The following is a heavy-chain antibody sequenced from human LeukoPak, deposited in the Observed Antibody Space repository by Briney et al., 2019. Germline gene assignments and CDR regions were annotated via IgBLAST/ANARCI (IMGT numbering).Heavy chain of an antibody. CDR1: GGSISSSSYY. CDR2: IYYSGST. CDR3: ARDRKYYDFWSGSQDDIYYYYGMDV. Sequence: SETLSLTCTVSGGSISSSSYYWGWIRQPPGKGLEWIGIIYYSGSTYYNPSLKSRVTISEDTSKNQFSLKLSSVTAADTAVHYCARDRKYYDFWSGSQDDIYYYYGMDVWGQGTTVTVSS. V-gene: IGHV4-39*02. D-gene: IGHD3-3*01. J-gene: IGHJ6*02.